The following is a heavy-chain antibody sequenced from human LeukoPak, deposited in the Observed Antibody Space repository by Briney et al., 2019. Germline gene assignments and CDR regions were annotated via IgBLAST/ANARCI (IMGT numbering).Heavy chain of an antibody. Sequence: GGSLRLSCAVSGFTFSSYAMTWVRQAPGKWLEWVSAISGSGGSTYYADSVKGRFTISRDNSKNTLYLQMNSLRAEDTAVYYCANRIVTTGMAFGYWGQGTLVTVSS. CDR3: ANRIVTTGMAFGY. CDR2: ISGSGGST. D-gene: IGHD5-12*01. CDR1: GFTFSSYA. J-gene: IGHJ4*02. V-gene: IGHV3-23*01.